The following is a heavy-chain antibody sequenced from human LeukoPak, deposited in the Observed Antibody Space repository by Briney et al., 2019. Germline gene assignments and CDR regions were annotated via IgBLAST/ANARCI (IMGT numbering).Heavy chain of an antibody. CDR2: IKSKTDGGTT. CDR3: TTYYYGSGSHDY. D-gene: IGHD3-10*01. Sequence: GGSLRLSCAASGFTFSNAWMSWVRQAPGKGLEWVGRIKSKTDGGTTDYAAPVKGRFTISRDDSKNTLYLQMNSLKAEDTAVYYCTTYYYGSGSHDYWGQGTLVTVSS. V-gene: IGHV3-15*01. CDR1: GFTFSNAW. J-gene: IGHJ4*02.